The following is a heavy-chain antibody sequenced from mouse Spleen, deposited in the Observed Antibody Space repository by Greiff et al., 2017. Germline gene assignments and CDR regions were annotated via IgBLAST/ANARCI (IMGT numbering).Heavy chain of an antibody. J-gene: IGHJ3*01. D-gene: IGHD2-4*01. CDR3: AREDDHDDGFAY. CDR1: GYTFTDYN. V-gene: IGHV1-22*01. CDR2: INPNNGGT. Sequence: VQLQQSGPELVKPGASVKMSCKASGYTFTDYNMHWVKQSHGKSLEWIGYINPNNGGTSYNQKFKGKATLTVNKSSSTAYMELRSLTSEDSAVYYCAREDDHDDGFAYWGQGTLVTVSA.